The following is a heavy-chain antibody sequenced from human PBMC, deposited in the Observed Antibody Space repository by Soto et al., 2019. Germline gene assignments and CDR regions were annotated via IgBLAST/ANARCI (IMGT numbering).Heavy chain of an antibody. CDR1: GGSVSSGSYY. D-gene: IGHD6-19*01. V-gene: IGHV4-61*01. Sequence: SETLSLTCTVSGGSVSSGSYYWSWIRQPPGKGLEWIGYIYYSGSTNYNPSLKSRVTISVDTSKNQFSLKLSSVTAADTAVYYCARAQHDPSGWYGWGQGTPVTSPQ. CDR2: IYYSGST. J-gene: IGHJ4*02. CDR3: ARAQHDPSGWYG.